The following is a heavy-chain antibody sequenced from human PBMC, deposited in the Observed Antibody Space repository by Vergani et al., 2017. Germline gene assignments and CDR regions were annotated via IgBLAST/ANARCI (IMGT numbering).Heavy chain of an antibody. CDR2: IYYSGST. CDR1: GGSISSSSYY. J-gene: IGHJ4*02. V-gene: IGHV4-39*01. D-gene: IGHD3-22*01. CDR3: ARSGEYYDSSGYPFYYFDY. Sequence: QLQLQESGPGLVKPSETLSLTCTVSGGSISSSSYYWGWIRQPPGKGLEWIGSIYYSGSTYYNPSLKSRVTISVDTSKNQFSLKLSSVTAADTAVYYCARSGEYYDSSGYPFYYFDYGGQGTLVTVSS.